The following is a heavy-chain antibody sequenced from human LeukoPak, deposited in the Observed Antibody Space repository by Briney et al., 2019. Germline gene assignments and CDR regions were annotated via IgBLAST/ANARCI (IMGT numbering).Heavy chain of an antibody. CDR2: IRYDGNDK. D-gene: IGHD2-2*01. CDR1: GFTSSYYG. J-gene: IGHJ6*03. Sequence: GGSLRLSCAASGFTSSYYGFHWVRQAPGKGLEWVAFIRYDGNDKFYAESVKGRFTISRDNAKNSLYLQMNSLRAEDTAVYYCARDREGYQLPQMHHYYYMDVWGKGTTVTISS. CDR3: ARDREGYQLPQMHHYYYMDV. V-gene: IGHV3-30*02.